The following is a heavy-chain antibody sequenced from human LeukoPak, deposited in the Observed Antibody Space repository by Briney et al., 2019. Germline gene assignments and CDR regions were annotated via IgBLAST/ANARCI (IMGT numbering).Heavy chain of an antibody. Sequence: PGGSLRLSCEASGFTLSTYWVSLVRPAPGEGLEWVSVIYSGGSTYYADSVKGRFTISRDNSKNTLYLQMNSLTAEDTAVYYCARDAGGDFDYWGQGTLVTVSS. D-gene: IGHD4-23*01. CDR2: IYSGGST. CDR3: ARDAGGDFDY. CDR1: GFTLSTYW. V-gene: IGHV3-66*01. J-gene: IGHJ4*02.